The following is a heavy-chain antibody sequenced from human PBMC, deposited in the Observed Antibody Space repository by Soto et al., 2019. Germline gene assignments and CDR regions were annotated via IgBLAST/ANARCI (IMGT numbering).Heavy chain of an antibody. D-gene: IGHD3-3*01. CDR1: GYSISSGYY. Sequence: KTSETLSLTCAVSGYSISSGYYWGWSRQPAGKGQEWIGSIYHSGSTYYNPSLKSRVTISVDTSRDQFSVKLSCVTDAVTGVYYSARERSLDWGIDDWGQGTLVTVSS. CDR2: IYHSGST. J-gene: IGHJ4*02. V-gene: IGHV4-38-2*02. CDR3: ARERSLDWGIDD.